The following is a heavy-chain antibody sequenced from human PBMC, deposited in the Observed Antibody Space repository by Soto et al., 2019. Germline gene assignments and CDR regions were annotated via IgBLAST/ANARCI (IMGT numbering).Heavy chain of an antibody. J-gene: IGHJ6*02. CDR1: GGTFSSYA. Sequence: QVQLVQSGAEVKKPGSSVKVSCKASGGTFSSYAISWVRQAPGQGLEWMGGIIPIFGTANYAQKFQGRGTITADESSGTDYMELSSVRSEDTAVYYCAKLPAADYYYGMDVWGQGTTVTVSS. D-gene: IGHD2-2*01. CDR2: IIPIFGTA. V-gene: IGHV1-69*12. CDR3: AKLPAADYYYGMDV.